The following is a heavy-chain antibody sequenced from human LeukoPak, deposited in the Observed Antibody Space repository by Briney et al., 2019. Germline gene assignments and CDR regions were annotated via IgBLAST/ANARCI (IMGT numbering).Heavy chain of an antibody. CDR2: IYSGGST. D-gene: IGHD2-15*01. J-gene: IGHJ4*02. V-gene: IGHV3-53*01. Sequence: GGSLRLSCAASGFAFSTHYMSWVRQAPGKGLEWVSVIYSGGSTYYADSVKGRFTISRDSSKNTLYLQMNSLRAEDTAVYYCARGGVVQYSNFDYWGQGTLVTVSS. CDR1: GFAFSTHY. CDR3: ARGGVVQYSNFDY.